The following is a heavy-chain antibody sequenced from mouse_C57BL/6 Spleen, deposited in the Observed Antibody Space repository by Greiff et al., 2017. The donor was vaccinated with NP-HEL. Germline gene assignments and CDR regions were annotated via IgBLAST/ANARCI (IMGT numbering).Heavy chain of an antibody. V-gene: IGHV14-3*01. J-gene: IGHJ3*01. CDR3: AREAYSNSWFAY. D-gene: IGHD2-5*01. CDR2: IDPANGNT. Sequence: VQLQQSVAELVRPGASVKLSCTASGFNIKNTYMPWVKQRPEQGLAWIGRIDPANGNTKYAPKFQGKATITADTSSNTAYLQLSSLTSEDTAIYYCAREAYSNSWFAYWGQGTLVTVSA. CDR1: GFNIKNTY.